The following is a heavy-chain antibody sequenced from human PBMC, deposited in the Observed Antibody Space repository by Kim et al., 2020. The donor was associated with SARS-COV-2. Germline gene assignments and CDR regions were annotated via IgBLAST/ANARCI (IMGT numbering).Heavy chain of an antibody. Sequence: SETLSLTCTVSGGSVSSGSYYWSWIRQPPGKGLEWIGYIYYSGSTNYNPSLKSRVTISVDTSKNQFSLKLSSVTAADTAVYYCARESGSYGSLEKFDPWGQGTLVTVSS. D-gene: IGHD5-18*01. CDR2: IYYSGST. CDR1: GGSVSSGSYY. CDR3: ARESGSYGSLEKFDP. J-gene: IGHJ5*02. V-gene: IGHV4-61*01.